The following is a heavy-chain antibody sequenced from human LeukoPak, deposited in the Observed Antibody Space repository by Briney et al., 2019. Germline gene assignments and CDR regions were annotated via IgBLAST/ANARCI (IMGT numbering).Heavy chain of an antibody. V-gene: IGHV4-59*01. J-gene: IGHJ5*02. D-gene: IGHD2-2*01. Sequence: SETLSLTCTVSGGSISSYYWSWIRQPPGKGLEWIGYIYYSGSTNYNPSLKSRVTISVDTSKNQFSLKLSSVTAADTAVYYCARAQYHPAYNWFDPWGRGPWSPSPQ. CDR3: ARAQYHPAYNWFDP. CDR2: IYYSGST. CDR1: GGSISSYY.